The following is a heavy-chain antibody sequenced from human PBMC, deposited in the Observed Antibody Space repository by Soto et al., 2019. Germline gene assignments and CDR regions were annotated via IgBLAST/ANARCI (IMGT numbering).Heavy chain of an antibody. CDR1: GYSISSSNW. CDR3: ARRWGPTFDF. CDR2: IYYSGTT. Sequence: PSETLSLTCAVSGYSISSSNWWGWIRQPPGKGLEWIGYIYYSGTTNYNPSLKSRVTISVDTSKNQFSLKLSSVTAADTAVYYCARRWGPTFDFWGQGTLVTVSS. J-gene: IGHJ4*02. D-gene: IGHD1-26*01. V-gene: IGHV4-28*01.